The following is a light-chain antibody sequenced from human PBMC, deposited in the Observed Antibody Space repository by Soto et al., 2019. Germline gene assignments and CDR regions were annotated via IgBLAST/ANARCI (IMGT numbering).Light chain of an antibody. V-gene: IGLV2-11*01. CDR1: SLDVGGFDY. CDR3: CSYADIYTYV. Sequence: QSVLTQARSVSGSPGQSVNISCTGTSLDVGGFDYVSWYQQHPGKAPTLIIYDVTQRPSGVPDRFSGFKSGNTASLTISGLDPGDEADYYCCSYADIYTYVFGTGTKVTVL. J-gene: IGLJ1*01. CDR2: DVT.